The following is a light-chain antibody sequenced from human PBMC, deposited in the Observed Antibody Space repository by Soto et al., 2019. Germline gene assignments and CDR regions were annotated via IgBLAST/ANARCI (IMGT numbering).Light chain of an antibody. V-gene: IGKV3-20*01. CDR1: QSVRSDY. J-gene: IGKJ2*01. CDR2: GAS. Sequence: EIVLTQSPGTLSLSPGERATLSCRASQSVRSDYLAWYQQKPGQAPRLLIHGASNRATGIPDRISGSGSGTDFTLTISRLEPEYCAVYYCQLYCCSLRTFGQGTKLEIK. CDR3: QLYCCSLRT.